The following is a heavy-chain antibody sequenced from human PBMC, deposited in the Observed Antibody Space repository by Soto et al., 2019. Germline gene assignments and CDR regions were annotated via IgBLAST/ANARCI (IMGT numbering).Heavy chain of an antibody. J-gene: IGHJ4*02. D-gene: IGHD6-13*01. V-gene: IGHV3-23*01. CDR2: ISGSGGST. CDR3: AKDSPRYKYSSRVPFDY. Sequence: GWSLRLSCASSVFTFISYAMSWVRQAPGKGLEWVSAISGSGGSTYYADSVKGRFTISRDNSKNTLYLQMNSLRAEDTAVYYCAKDSPRYKYSSRVPFDYWGRGTLVTVSS. CDR1: VFTFISYA.